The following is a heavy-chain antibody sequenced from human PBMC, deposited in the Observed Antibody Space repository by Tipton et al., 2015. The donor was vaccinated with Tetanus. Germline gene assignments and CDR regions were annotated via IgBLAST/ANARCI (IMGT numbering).Heavy chain of an antibody. D-gene: IGHD3-22*01. J-gene: IGHJ3*01. CDR2: IYVTGAT. Sequence: TLSLTCSVSGGSISNYYWNWIRQPAGKGLEWIGRIYVTGATNHSPALQSRVTMSIDRAKSQLSLTLASVTAADAAMYYCAREDVYYHDGSGFYAFDVWGRGAMVAVSS. CDR1: GGSISNYY. CDR3: AREDVYYHDGSGFYAFDV. V-gene: IGHV4-4*07.